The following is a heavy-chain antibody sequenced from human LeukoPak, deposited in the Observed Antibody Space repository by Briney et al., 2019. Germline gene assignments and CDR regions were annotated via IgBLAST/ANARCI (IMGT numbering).Heavy chain of an antibody. V-gene: IGHV3-7*01. CDR3: ARLGLEVGGPNWFDP. Sequence: PGGSLRLSCAAPGFSFSSNWMGWVRQAPGKGLEWVAHIKRDGSQKYYLDSVEGRFTISRDNAKNSLYLQMNSLRVEDTAVYYCARLGLEVGGPNWFDPWGQGTLVTVSS. D-gene: IGHD1-1*01. CDR2: IKRDGSQK. CDR1: GFSFSSNW. J-gene: IGHJ5*02.